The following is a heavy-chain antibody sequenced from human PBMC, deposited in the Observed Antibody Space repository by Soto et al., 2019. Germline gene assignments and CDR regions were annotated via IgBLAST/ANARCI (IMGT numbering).Heavy chain of an antibody. CDR1: EGTSVSYC. D-gene: IGHD3-10*01. CDR3: ARESFLSGSGRHSSHQHYLGIXAQPLFLSRHS. Sequence: LQTLSVRETVAEGTSVSYCGSWILQPAGKGLEWIGRIYTSGSTNYSPSLKSRVTRSVDTSKKQFSLKLSSVSAADTAVYYCARESFLSGSGRHSSHQHYLGIXAQPLFLSRHS. CDR2: IYTSGST. J-gene: IGHJ5*01. V-gene: IGHV4-4*07.